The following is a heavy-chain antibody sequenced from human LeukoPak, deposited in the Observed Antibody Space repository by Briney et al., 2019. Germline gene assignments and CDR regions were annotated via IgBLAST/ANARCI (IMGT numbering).Heavy chain of an antibody. J-gene: IGHJ6*02. D-gene: IGHD1-14*01. CDR2: IIPILGIA. V-gene: IGHV1-69*04. CDR1: GGTFSSYA. CDR3: ARGGNYYYYGMDV. Sequence: GASVKVSCKASGGTFSSYAISWVRQAPGQGLEWMGRIIPILGIANYAQKFQGRVTITADKSTSTAYMELSSLRSEDTAAYYCARGGNYYYYGMDVWGQGTTVTVSS.